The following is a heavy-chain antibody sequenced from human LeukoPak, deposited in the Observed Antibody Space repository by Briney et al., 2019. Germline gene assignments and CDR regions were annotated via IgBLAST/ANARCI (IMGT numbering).Heavy chain of an antibody. V-gene: IGHV4-59*01. D-gene: IGHD3-22*01. Sequence: SETLSLTCTVSGGSISSYYWSWIRQPPGKGLEWIGYIYYSGSTNYNPSLESRVTISVDTSKNQFSLKLSSVTAADTAVYYCARVGRGWLDRIDAFDIWGQGTMVTVSS. CDR3: ARVGRGWLDRIDAFDI. J-gene: IGHJ3*02. CDR1: GGSISSYY. CDR2: IYYSGST.